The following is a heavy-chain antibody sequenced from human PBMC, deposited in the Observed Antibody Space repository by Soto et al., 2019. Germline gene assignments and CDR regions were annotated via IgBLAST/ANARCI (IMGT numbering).Heavy chain of an antibody. D-gene: IGHD2-2*03. CDR2: IIPIFGTA. J-gene: IGHJ6*02. V-gene: IGHV1-69*13. CDR1: GGTFSSYA. Sequence: SVKVSCKASGGTFSSYAISWVRQAPGQGLEWMGGIIPIFGTANYAQKFQGRVTITADESTSTAYMELSSLRSEDTAVYYCASVGYCISTSCPQANYYYGMDVWGQGTTVTV. CDR3: ASVGYCISTSCPQANYYYGMDV.